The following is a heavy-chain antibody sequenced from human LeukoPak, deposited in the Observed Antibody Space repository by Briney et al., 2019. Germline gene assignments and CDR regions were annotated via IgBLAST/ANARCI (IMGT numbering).Heavy chain of an antibody. CDR2: FYIDGRA. Sequence: TGGSLRLSCTASGFSVGGNYISWVRQAPGKGLEWVSIFYIDGRAFHAASVKGRFTMSRDISKNSVDLQLNCLRAEDTAVYFCARDRRRLRGQNGDGDAFDIWGQGTRVTVSS. J-gene: IGHJ3*02. V-gene: IGHV3-53*01. CDR1: GFSVGGNY. CDR3: ARDRRRLRGQNGDGDAFDI. D-gene: IGHD2-8*01.